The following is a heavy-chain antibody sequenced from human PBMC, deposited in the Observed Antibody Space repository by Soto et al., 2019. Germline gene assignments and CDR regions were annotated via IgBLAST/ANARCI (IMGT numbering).Heavy chain of an antibody. CDR3: ARDRSATVEDWYFDL. CDR1: GGTFSSYA. J-gene: IGHJ2*01. D-gene: IGHD4-17*01. CDR2: IIPIFGTA. V-gene: IGHV1-69*01. Sequence: QVQLVQSGAEVKKPGSSVKVSCKASGGTFSSYAISWVRQAPGQGLEWMGGIIPIFGTANYAQKFQGRVTISADESTSTAYMELSSLRSEDTDVYYCARDRSATVEDWYFDLWGRGTLVTVSS.